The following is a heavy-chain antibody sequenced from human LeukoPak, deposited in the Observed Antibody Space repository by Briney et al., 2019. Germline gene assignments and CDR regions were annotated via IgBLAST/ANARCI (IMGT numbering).Heavy chain of an antibody. V-gene: IGHV4-61*01. CDR3: ARRARGSYFDY. D-gene: IGHD1-26*01. CDR1: GGSVSSGSYY. CDR2: IYYSGST. Sequence: SETLSLTCTVSGGSVSSGSYYWSWIRQPPGKGLKWIGYIYYSGSTDYNPSLKSRVTISVDTSKNQFSLKLSSVTAADTAVYYCARRARGSYFDYWGQGTLVTVSS. J-gene: IGHJ4*02.